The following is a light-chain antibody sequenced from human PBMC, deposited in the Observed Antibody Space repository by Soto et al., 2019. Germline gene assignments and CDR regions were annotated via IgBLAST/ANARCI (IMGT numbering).Light chain of an antibody. CDR2: GAS. Sequence: EIVLTQSPGTLSVSPGERATLSCRASQSVSGIYLALYQQKPGQARRLLIYGASSRATGIPDRFSGSGSGTDFTLTISSLKPEDFAVYYWQQRSNWPPRVTFGQGTKVDIK. CDR3: QQRSNWPPRVT. CDR1: QSVSGIY. J-gene: IGKJ1*01. V-gene: IGKV3D-20*02.